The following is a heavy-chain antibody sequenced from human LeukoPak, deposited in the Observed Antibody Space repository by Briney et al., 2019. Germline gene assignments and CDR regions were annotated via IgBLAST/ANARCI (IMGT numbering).Heavy chain of an antibody. J-gene: IGHJ4*02. CDR3: AGRPTGYSSGYIH. V-gene: IGHV3-23*01. D-gene: IGHD5-18*01. CDR1: GFTFNSYA. CDR2: ISGSAHKI. Sequence: PGGSLRLSCAASGFTFNSYAMSWVRQAPEKGLDWVSVISGSAHKIRYADSVKGRFTISRDNSENIVYLQMNNLRVEDTAVYYCAGRPTGYSSGYIHWGQGTLVTVSS.